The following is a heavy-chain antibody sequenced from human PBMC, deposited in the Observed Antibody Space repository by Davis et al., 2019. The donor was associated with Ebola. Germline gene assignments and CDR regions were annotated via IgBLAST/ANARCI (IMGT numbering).Heavy chain of an antibody. Sequence: GESLKISCTASGFTFGDYAMSWLRQAPGKGLEWVGFIRSKAYGGTTEYAESVKGRFTISRDDSKSIAYLQMNSLKTEDTAVYYCTTYSSGWTRYGMDVWGQGTTVTVSS. CDR2: IRSKAYGGTT. CDR1: GFTFGDYA. D-gene: IGHD6-19*01. CDR3: TTYSSGWTRYGMDV. V-gene: IGHV3-49*03. J-gene: IGHJ6*02.